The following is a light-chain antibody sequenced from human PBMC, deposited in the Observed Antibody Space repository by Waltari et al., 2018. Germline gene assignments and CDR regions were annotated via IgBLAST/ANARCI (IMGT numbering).Light chain of an antibody. J-gene: IGLJ2*01. CDR2: EVS. CDR1: SSDVGGYNY. CDR3: SSYTSSSTLG. Sequence: QSALTQPASVSGSPGQSITISCTGTSSDVGGYNYASWYQQHPGKAPKLMIYEVSNRPSGVSNRVSGSKSGNTASLTISGLQAEDEADYYCSSYTSSSTLGFGGGTKLTVL. V-gene: IGLV2-14*01.